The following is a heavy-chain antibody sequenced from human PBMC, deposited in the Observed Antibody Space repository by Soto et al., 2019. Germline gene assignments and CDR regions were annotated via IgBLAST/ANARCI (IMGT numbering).Heavy chain of an antibody. Sequence: QVQLEESGGGVVQPGRSLRLSCAASGFTFSSHAMHWDRQAPGKGLEWVAVISYDGSNKYYADSVKGRFTISRDNSKNTLHLQMDSLRPEDTAVYHCVRDRVVAGIGEVDYWGQGTLVTVSS. V-gene: IGHV3-30-3*01. CDR1: GFTFSSHA. CDR2: ISYDGSNK. D-gene: IGHD6-19*01. J-gene: IGHJ4*02. CDR3: VRDRVVAGIGEVDY.